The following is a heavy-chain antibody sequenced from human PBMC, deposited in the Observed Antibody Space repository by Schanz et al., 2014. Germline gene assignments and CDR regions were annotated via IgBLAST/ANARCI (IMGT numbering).Heavy chain of an antibody. D-gene: IGHD1-1*01. J-gene: IGHJ4*02. CDR2: SSGTTTYT. CDR3: ARAHGNNWYEQGIDY. CDR1: GFTFSDYY. V-gene: IGHV3-11*05. Sequence: QEQLVESGGGLVKPGGSLRLSCAASGFTFSDYYMSWIRQAPGEGLEWGSYSSGTTTYTNYADPVKGRSTISRDNAKNSLYLQMNMRRADDAAGYFCARAHGNNWYEQGIDYWGQGTKVTVSS.